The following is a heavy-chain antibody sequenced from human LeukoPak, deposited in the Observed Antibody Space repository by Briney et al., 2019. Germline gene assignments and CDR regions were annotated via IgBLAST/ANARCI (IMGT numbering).Heavy chain of an antibody. J-gene: IGHJ4*02. Sequence: GGSLRLSCAASGFTFSSYWMSWVRQAPGKGLEWVANIKQDGSEKYYVDSVKGRFTISRDNAKNSLYLQMNSLRAEDTAVYYCARGSLWFGEFYFDYWGQGTLVTVSS. CDR2: IKQDGSEK. CDR3: ARGSLWFGEFYFDY. CDR1: GFTFSSYW. D-gene: IGHD3-10*01. V-gene: IGHV3-7*01.